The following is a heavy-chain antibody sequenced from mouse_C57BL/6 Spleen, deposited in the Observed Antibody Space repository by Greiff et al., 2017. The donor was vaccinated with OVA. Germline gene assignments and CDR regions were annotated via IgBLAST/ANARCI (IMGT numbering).Heavy chain of an antibody. CDR3: ARWASYPNSLDY. D-gene: IGHD6-5*01. CDR2: IYPGDGDT. CDR1: GYAFSSSW. Sequence: QVQLQQSGPELVKPGASVKISCKASGYAFSSSWMNWVKQRPGKGLEWIGRIYPGDGDTNYNGKFKGKATLTADKSSSAAYMQLSSLTSEDSAVYFCARWASYPNSLDYWGQGTTLTVSS. V-gene: IGHV1-82*01. J-gene: IGHJ2*01.